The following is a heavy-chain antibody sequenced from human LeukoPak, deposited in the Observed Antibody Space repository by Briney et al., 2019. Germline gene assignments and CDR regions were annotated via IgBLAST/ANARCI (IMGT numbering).Heavy chain of an antibody. D-gene: IGHD6-19*01. CDR1: GYTFTSYG. J-gene: IGHJ4*02. Sequence: GASVKVSCKASGYTFTSYGISWVRQAPGQGLEWLGWISAYNGNTNYAQKLQGRVTMTTDTSTSTAHMELRSLRSDDTAVYYCARASSGSNRWVDYWGQGTLVTVSS. CDR2: ISAYNGNT. CDR3: ARASSGSNRWVDY. V-gene: IGHV1-18*01.